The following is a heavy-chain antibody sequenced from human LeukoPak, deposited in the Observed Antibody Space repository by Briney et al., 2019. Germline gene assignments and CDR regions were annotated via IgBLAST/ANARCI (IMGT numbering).Heavy chain of an antibody. Sequence: PGGSLRLSCAAAGFTFSSYAMSWVRQAPGKGLVWVSHIESDGRTTSYADSVKGRFTISRDNAKNTVYLQMNSLRVDDTAVYYRARGGSGCFDCWGQGTLVTVSS. D-gene: IGHD6-19*01. CDR1: GFTFSSYA. CDR3: ARGGSGCFDC. V-gene: IGHV3-74*01. J-gene: IGHJ4*02. CDR2: IESDGRTT.